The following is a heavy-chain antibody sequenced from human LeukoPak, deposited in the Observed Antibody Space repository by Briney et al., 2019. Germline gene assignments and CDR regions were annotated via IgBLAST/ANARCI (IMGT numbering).Heavy chain of an antibody. CDR2: INPNSGGT. V-gene: IGHV1-2*02. J-gene: IGHJ5*02. CDR1: GYTLTGYY. D-gene: IGHD6-19*01. CDR3: TRDRSSGSNWFDP. Sequence: GASVKVSCRASGYTLTGYYMHWVRQAPGQGLEWMGWINPNSGGTNYAQKFQGRVTMTRDTSISTAYMELTRLTSDDTAVYYCTRDRSSGSNWFDPWGQGTLVTVSS.